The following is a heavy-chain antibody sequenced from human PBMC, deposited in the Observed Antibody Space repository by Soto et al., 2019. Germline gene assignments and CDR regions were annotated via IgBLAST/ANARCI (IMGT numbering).Heavy chain of an antibody. CDR3: AIRTLVFGVVAMSGLDV. V-gene: IGHV1-69*14. Sequence: QVQLVQSGAELKKPGSSVRVSCQASGGTFSSYSVNWVRQAPGQGLEWMGGIIPIFPTADHAQRFQGRVTXTXXKSTNTAYMELSSLRSDDTAVYYCAIRTLVFGVVAMSGLDVWGQGTTVTVSS. J-gene: IGHJ6*01. D-gene: IGHD3-3*01. CDR2: IIPIFPTA. CDR1: GGTFSSYS.